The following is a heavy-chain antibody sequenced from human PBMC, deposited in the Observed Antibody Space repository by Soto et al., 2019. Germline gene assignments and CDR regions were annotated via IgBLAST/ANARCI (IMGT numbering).Heavy chain of an antibody. Sequence: GESLKISCKGSGYSFTSYWIGWVRQMPGKGLAWMGIIYPGDSDTRYSPSFQGQVTISAGKSISTAYLQWSSLKASDTAMYYCARVASITIFGVVNYGMDVWGQGTTVTVSS. D-gene: IGHD3-3*01. CDR2: IYPGDSDT. V-gene: IGHV5-51*01. J-gene: IGHJ6*02. CDR3: ARVASITIFGVVNYGMDV. CDR1: GYSFTSYW.